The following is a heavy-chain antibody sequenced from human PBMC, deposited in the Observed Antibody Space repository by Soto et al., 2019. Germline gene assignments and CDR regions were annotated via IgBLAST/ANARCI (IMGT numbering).Heavy chain of an antibody. Sequence: GGSPRLSCAASGFTFSSYSMDWVRQEPGKGLEWVSSISSSSSYIYYADSVKGRFTISRDNAKNSLYLQMNSLRAEDTAVYYCARDYYYDSSGYYAGFDYWGQGTLVTVSS. CDR1: GFTFSSYS. CDR3: ARDYYYDSSGYYAGFDY. J-gene: IGHJ4*02. D-gene: IGHD3-22*01. CDR2: ISSSSSYI. V-gene: IGHV3-21*01.